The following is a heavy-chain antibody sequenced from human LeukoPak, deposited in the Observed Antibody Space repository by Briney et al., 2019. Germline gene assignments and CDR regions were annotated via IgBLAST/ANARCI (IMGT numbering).Heavy chain of an antibody. Sequence: GGSLRLSCAASGFTVSSNYMSWVRQAPGKGLEWVSVIYSGGSTYYADSVKGRFTISRDNSKNTLYLQMNSLRAEDTAVYYCARESSTGQDIVATLDAFDIWGQGTMVTVSS. CDR1: GFTVSSNY. CDR3: ARESSTGQDIVATLDAFDI. CDR2: IYSGGST. D-gene: IGHD5-12*01. V-gene: IGHV3-66*01. J-gene: IGHJ3*02.